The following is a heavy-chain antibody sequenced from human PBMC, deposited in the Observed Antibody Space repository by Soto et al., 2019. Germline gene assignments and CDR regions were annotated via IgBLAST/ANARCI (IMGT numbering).Heavy chain of an antibody. Sequence: SETLSLTCAVYGGSFSGYYWSWIRQPPGKGLEWIGEINHSGSTNYNPSLKSRVTISVDTSKNQFSLKLSSVTAADTAVYYCARGTPRITMVRGVSRGYGMDVWGQGTTVTVSS. CDR1: GGSFSGYY. D-gene: IGHD3-10*01. V-gene: IGHV4-34*01. J-gene: IGHJ6*02. CDR2: INHSGST. CDR3: ARGTPRITMVRGVSRGYGMDV.